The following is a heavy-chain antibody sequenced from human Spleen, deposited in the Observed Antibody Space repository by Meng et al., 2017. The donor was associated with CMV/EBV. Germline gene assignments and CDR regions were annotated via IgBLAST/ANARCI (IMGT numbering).Heavy chain of an antibody. J-gene: IGHJ3*02. CDR3: ARSSGAI. Sequence: SETLSLTCSVSGGSFGNYHWSWVRQSPGKALEWIGYIYYTGSTKYNPSLKSRVVMSVDTSKNQFSLRLTSVTAADTAVYYCARSSGAIWGQGTMVTVSS. V-gene: IGHV4-59*12. CDR1: GGSFGNYH. CDR2: IYYTGST. D-gene: IGHD6-6*01.